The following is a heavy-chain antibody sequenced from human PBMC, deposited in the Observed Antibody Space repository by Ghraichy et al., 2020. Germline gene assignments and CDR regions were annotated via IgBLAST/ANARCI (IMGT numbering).Heavy chain of an antibody. CDR2: IYYSGST. J-gene: IGHJ4*02. CDR1: GGSISSSSYY. V-gene: IGHV4-39*01. CDR3: ARPGAYGDYFDY. D-gene: IGHD4-17*01. Sequence: ESLNISCTVSGGSISSSSYYWGWIRQPPGKGLEWIGSIYYSGSTYYNPSLKSRVTISVDTSKNQFSLKLSSVTAADTAVYYCARPGAYGDYFDYWGQGTLVTVSS.